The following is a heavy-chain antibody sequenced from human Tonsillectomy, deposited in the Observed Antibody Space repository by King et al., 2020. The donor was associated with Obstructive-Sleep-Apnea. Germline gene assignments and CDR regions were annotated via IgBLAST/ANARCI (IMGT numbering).Heavy chain of an antibody. Sequence: LQLQESGPGLVKPSETLSLTCTVSGDSISSSSYYWGWIRQPPGKGLEWIGSIYYSGGTYYNPSLESRVTISVDSSKNQFSLKLTSVPAADTAVYYCARGGYSYGFWYFWGQGTLVTVSS. D-gene: IGHD5-18*01. CDR1: GDSISSSSYY. V-gene: IGHV4-39*07. CDR3: ARGGYSYGFWYF. J-gene: IGHJ4*02. CDR2: IYYSGGT.